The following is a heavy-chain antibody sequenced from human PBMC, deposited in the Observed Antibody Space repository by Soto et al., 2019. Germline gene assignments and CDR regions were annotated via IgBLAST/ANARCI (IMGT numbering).Heavy chain of an antibody. V-gene: IGHV4-34*01. Sequence: QVQLQQWGAGLLKPSETLSLTCGVYGGSFSGYYWNCILQPPGKGLEWIGEINHSGSTNYNPSLKSRVTISVDTSNYQFSLKLSSVTAGDTAVYYCARGRGAMVRGVHGWFDPWGQGTLVTVSS. CDR3: ARGRGAMVRGVHGWFDP. D-gene: IGHD3-10*01. CDR1: GGSFSGYY. CDR2: INHSGST. J-gene: IGHJ5*02.